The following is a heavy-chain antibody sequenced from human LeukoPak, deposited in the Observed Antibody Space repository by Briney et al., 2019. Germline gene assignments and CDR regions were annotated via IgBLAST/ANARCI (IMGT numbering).Heavy chain of an antibody. J-gene: IGHJ6*02. V-gene: IGHV3-30*03. Sequence: GGSLRLSCAASGFTFSSYGMHWVRQAPGKGLEWVAVISYDGSNKYYADSVKGRFTISRDNSKNTLYLQMNSLRAEDTAVYYCARDRVRQNYYYGMDVWGQGTTVTVYS. CDR1: GFTFSSYG. CDR2: ISYDGSNK. D-gene: IGHD1-1*01. CDR3: ARDRVRQNYYYGMDV.